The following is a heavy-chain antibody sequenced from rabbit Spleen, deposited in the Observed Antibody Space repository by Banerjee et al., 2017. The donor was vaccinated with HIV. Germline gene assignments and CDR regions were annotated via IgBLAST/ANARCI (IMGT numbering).Heavy chain of an antibody. Sequence: QSLEESGGGLVQPEGSLTLTCTASGVSFSGNSYMCWVRQDPGKGLEWIACIDTGSSGFTYFASWAKGRFTISKTSSTTVTLQMTILTAADTATYFCARDTSSSFSSYGMDLWGPGTLVTVS. CDR2: IDTGSSGFT. J-gene: IGHJ6*01. CDR3: ARDTSSSFSSYGMDL. CDR1: GVSFSGNSY. D-gene: IGHD1-1*01. V-gene: IGHV1S40*01.